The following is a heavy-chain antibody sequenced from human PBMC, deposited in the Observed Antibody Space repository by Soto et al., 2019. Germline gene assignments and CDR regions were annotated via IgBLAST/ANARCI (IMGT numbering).Heavy chain of an antibody. Sequence: SETLSLTCTVSGDSISSWNWRNRVRQPPGKGLEWIGEIYHGGSTTYNPSLRSRVTISIDKSKNQFSLRVTSVTAADTAIYYCTRGGSGNYFGAFDIWGQGTKVT. CDR1: GDSISSWNW. V-gene: IGHV4-4*02. CDR3: TRGGSGNYFGAFDI. J-gene: IGHJ3*02. CDR2: IYHGGST. D-gene: IGHD3-22*01.